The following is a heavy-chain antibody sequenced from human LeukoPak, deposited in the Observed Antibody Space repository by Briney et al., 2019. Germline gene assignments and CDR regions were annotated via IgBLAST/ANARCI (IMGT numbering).Heavy chain of an antibody. Sequence: SQTLSLTCTVSGGSISSGGYYWSWIRQHPGKGLEWIGYIYYSGSTYYNPSLKSRVTISVDTSKNQFSLKLSSVTAADTAVYYCARGWDFVEMATITGYYWGQGTLVTVSS. CDR2: IYYSGST. J-gene: IGHJ4*02. V-gene: IGHV4-31*03. CDR3: ARGWDFVEMATITGYY. CDR1: GGSISSGGYY. D-gene: IGHD5-24*01.